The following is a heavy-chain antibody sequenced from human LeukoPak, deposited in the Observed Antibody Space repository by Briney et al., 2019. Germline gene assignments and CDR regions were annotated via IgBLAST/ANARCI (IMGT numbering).Heavy chain of an antibody. CDR1: GGSISIYY. V-gene: IGHV4-59*01. CDR2: IYYSGST. J-gene: IGHJ1*01. D-gene: IGHD6-13*01. Sequence: TASETLSLTCTVSGGSISIYYWSWIRQPPGKGLEWIGYIYYSGSTNYNPSLKSRVTISVDTSKNQFSLKLSSMTAADTAVYYCARGYSSWNPWGQGTLVTVSS. CDR3: ARGYSSWNP.